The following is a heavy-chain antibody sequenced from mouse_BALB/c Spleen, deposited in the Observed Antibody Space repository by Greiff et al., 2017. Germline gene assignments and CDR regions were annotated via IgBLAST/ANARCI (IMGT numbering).Heavy chain of an antibody. CDR1: GYTFTSYY. V-gene: IGHV1S56*01. CDR2: IYPGNVNT. Sequence: QVQLQQSGPELVKPGASVRISCKASGYTFTSYYIHWVKQRPGQGLEWIGWIYPGNVNTKYNEKFKGKATLTADKSSSTAYMQLSSLTSEDSAVYFCARSAGLRREMDVWGAGTTVTVSS. CDR3: ARSAGLRREMDV. J-gene: IGHJ1*01. D-gene: IGHD2-2*01.